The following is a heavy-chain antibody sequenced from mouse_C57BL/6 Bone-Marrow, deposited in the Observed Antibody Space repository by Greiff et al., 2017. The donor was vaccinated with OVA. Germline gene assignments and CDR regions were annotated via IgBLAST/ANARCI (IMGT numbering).Heavy chain of an antibody. Sequence: QVQLQQPGAELVKPGASVKLSCKASGYTFTSYWMHWVKQRPGQGLEWIGMIHPNSGSTNYNEKFKSKATLTVDKSSSTAYMQRSSLTSEDSAVYYCARSANWDEGDYWGQGTTLTVSS. D-gene: IGHD4-1*01. V-gene: IGHV1-64*01. CDR3: ARSANWDEGDY. CDR2: IHPNSGST. J-gene: IGHJ2*01. CDR1: GYTFTSYW.